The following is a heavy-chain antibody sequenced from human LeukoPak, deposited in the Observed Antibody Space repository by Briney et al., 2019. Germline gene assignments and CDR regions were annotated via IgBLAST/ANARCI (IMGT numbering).Heavy chain of an antibody. J-gene: IGHJ4*02. D-gene: IGHD1-26*01. Sequence: SGGSLRLSCAASGFTFSSYWMHWVRQAPGKGLVWVSRINSDGSSTSYADSVKGRFTISRDNAKNTLYLQMNSLRAEDTAVYYCVGERAEWELTFDYWGQGTLVTVSS. CDR1: GFTFSSYW. CDR2: INSDGSST. V-gene: IGHV3-74*01. CDR3: VGERAEWELTFDY.